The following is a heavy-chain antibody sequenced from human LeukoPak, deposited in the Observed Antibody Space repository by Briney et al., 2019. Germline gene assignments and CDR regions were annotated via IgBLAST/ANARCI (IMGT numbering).Heavy chain of an antibody. V-gene: IGHV1-69*04. CDR2: IIPILGIA. D-gene: IGHD1-26*01. Sequence: ASVKVSCKASGGTFSSYAISWVRQTPRQGLEWMGRIIPILGIANYAQKFQGRVTITADKSTSTAYMELSSLRSEDTAVYYCARGPRSGSVYDYWGQGTLVTVSS. CDR3: ARGPRSGSVYDY. CDR1: GGTFSSYA. J-gene: IGHJ4*02.